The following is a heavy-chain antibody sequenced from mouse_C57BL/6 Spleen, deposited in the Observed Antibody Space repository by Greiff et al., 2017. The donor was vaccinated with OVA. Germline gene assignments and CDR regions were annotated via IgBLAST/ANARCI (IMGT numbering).Heavy chain of an antibody. CDR3: TRRRVYYGSHYFDY. CDR1: GYTFTSYW. D-gene: IGHD1-1*01. CDR2: IYPGNSDT. J-gene: IGHJ2*01. V-gene: IGHV1-5*01. Sequence: EVQLQQSGTVLARPGASVKMSCKTSGYTFTSYWMHWVKQRPGQGLEWIGAIYPGNSDTSYNQKFKGKAKLTAVTSASTAYMELSSLTNEDSAVYYCTRRRVYYGSHYFDYWGQGTTLTVSS.